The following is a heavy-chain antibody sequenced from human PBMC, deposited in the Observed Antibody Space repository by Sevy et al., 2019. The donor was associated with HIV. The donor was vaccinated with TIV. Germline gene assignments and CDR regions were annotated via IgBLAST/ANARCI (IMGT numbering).Heavy chain of an antibody. CDR3: VRDPPDGQWQPFDY. J-gene: IGHJ4*02. V-gene: IGHV3-48*02. CDR2: ISSGTSTSTT. CDR1: GFTFSSYS. D-gene: IGHD6-19*01. Sequence: GGSLRLSCVGSGFTFSSYSMDWVRQAPGKGLEWISYISSGTSTSTTDYADSVKGRFTISRHNAKNSLYLQMNSLRDEDTAVYYCVRDPPDGQWQPFDYWGQGTLVTVSS.